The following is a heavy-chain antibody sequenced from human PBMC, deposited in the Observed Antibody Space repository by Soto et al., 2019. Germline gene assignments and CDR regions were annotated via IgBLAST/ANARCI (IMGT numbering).Heavy chain of an antibody. CDR1: GGSVSSGSYY. D-gene: IGHD6-6*01. J-gene: IGHJ4*02. CDR2: IYYSGST. CDR3: ARGGRKQLVLAYFDY. Sequence: QVQLQESGPGLVKPSETLSLTCTVSGGSVSSGSYYWSWIRQPPGKGLEWIGYIYYSGSTNYNPSLESRVTISVDTSKNQFSLKLSSVTAADTAVYYCARGGRKQLVLAYFDYWGQGTLVTVSS. V-gene: IGHV4-61*01.